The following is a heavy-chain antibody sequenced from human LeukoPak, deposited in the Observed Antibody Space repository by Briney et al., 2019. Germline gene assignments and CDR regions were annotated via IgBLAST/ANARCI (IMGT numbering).Heavy chain of an antibody. D-gene: IGHD7-27*01. J-gene: IGHJ3*02. CDR2: IYSGGST. CDR3: ARDSSLGAFDI. V-gene: IGHV3-53*01. Sequence: PGGSLRLSCAASGFTFSTYWMNCVRQAPGKGLEWVSVIYSGGSTYYADSVKGRFTISRDNSKNTLYPQMNSLRAEDTAVYYCARDSSLGAFDIWGQGTMVTVSS. CDR1: GFTFSTYW.